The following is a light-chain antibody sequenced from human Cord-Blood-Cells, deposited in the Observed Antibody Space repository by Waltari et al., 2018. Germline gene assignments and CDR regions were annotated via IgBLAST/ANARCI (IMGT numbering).Light chain of an antibody. CDR1: SSAVGSYNL. CDR2: EVS. J-gene: IGLJ2*01. V-gene: IGLV2-23*02. Sequence: QSALTQPASVSGSPGQSITISCTGTSSAVGSYNLVSWYQQHPGKAPKLMIDEVSKRPSGVSNRFSGSKSGNTASLTISGLQAEDEADYYCCSYAGSSTYVVFGGGTKLTVL. CDR3: CSYAGSSTYVV.